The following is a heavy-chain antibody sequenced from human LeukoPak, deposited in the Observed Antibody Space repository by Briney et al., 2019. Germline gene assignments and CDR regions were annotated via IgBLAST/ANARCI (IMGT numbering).Heavy chain of an antibody. CDR1: GGSFSGYY. V-gene: IGHV4-34*01. D-gene: IGHD3-22*01. J-gene: IGHJ4*02. CDR2: INHSGST. Sequence: SETLSLTCAVYGGSFSGYYWSWIRQPPGKGLEWIGEINHSGSTNYNPSLKSRVTISVDTSKNQFSLKLSSVTAADTAVYYCARKEDYYDSSGSYFDYWGQGTLVTVSS. CDR3: ARKEDYYDSSGSYFDY.